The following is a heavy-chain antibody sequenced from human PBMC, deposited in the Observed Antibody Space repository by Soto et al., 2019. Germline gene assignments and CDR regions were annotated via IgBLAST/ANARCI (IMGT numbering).Heavy chain of an antibody. V-gene: IGHV3-53*01. Sequence: GGSLRLSCAVSGFTVSSKYMNWVRQAPGKGLEWVSVIYLGGDTYYSDSVKGRFTISRDNSKNTLYLQMDSLRVDDTAVYYCARGKCDYYFDFDFWGQGTLVTVSS. J-gene: IGHJ4*02. CDR1: GFTVSSKY. D-gene: IGHD3-22*01. CDR2: IYLGGDT. CDR3: ARGKCDYYFDFDF.